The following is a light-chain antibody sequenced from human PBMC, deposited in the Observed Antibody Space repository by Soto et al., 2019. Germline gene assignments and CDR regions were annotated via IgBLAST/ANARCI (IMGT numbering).Light chain of an antibody. Sequence: QSALTQPPSASGSPGQSVTISCTGTSSYVGGYNYVSWYQHHPGKAPKLMIYEVNKRPSGVPDRFSGSKSGNTASLTVSGLQAEDEADYYCSSYAGNSKYVFGIGTKVTVL. V-gene: IGLV2-8*01. CDR3: SSYAGNSKYV. J-gene: IGLJ1*01. CDR1: SSYVGGYNY. CDR2: EVN.